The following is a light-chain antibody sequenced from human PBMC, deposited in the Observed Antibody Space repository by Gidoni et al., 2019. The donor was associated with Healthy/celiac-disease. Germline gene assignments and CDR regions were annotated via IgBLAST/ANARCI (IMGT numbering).Light chain of an antibody. CDR1: QSVSSN. Sequence: EIVMTQSPATLAVSPGERATLSCRARQSVSSNLAWYQQKPGQAPRLLIYGASTRATGIPARFSGSGSGTEFTLTISSLQSEDFAVYYCQQYNNWPPLFGQGTRLEIK. J-gene: IGKJ5*01. CDR3: QQYNNWPPL. V-gene: IGKV3-15*01. CDR2: GAS.